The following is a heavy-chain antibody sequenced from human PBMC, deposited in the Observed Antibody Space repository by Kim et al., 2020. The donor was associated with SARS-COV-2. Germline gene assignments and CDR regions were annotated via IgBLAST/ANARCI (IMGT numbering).Heavy chain of an antibody. V-gene: IGHV4-59*13. CDR1: GGSISSYY. CDR3: ARENHDYTLYYYGMDV. D-gene: IGHD4-4*01. CDR2: IYYSGST. J-gene: IGHJ6*02. Sequence: SETLSLTCTVSGGSISSYYWSWIRQPPGKGLEWIGYIYYSGSTNYNPSLKSRVTISVDTSKNQFSLKLSSVTSADTAGYYCARENHDYTLYYYGMDVWGQGTTVTVSS.